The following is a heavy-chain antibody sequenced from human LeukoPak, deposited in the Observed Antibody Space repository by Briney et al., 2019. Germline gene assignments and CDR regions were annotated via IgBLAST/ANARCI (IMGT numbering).Heavy chain of an antibody. V-gene: IGHV4-4*07. D-gene: IGHD5-12*01. CDR2: IYSSGST. CDR1: GGSISGYL. Sequence: SETLSLTCTVSGGSISGYLWSWIRQPAGKTLEWIGRIYSSGSTDYNPSLKGRVTMSVDTSKNHFSLKLSSVTAADTAVYYCARGGGYASPIGYWGQGALVTVSS. CDR3: ARGGGYASPIGY. J-gene: IGHJ4*02.